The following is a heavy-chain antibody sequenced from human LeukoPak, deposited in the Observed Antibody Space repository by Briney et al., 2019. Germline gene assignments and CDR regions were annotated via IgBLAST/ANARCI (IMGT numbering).Heavy chain of an antibody. CDR1: GYTFTTYG. J-gene: IGHJ4*02. CDR2: VSAYNGNT. Sequence: GASVKVSCKASGYTFTTYGISWVRQAPGQGLEWMGWVSAYNGNTNYAQKLQGRVTMTTDTSANTAYMELGSLRSDDTAVYYCARDAQSFSGSYPFDYWGQGTLVTVSS. V-gene: IGHV1-18*01. D-gene: IGHD1-26*01. CDR3: ARDAQSFSGSYPFDY.